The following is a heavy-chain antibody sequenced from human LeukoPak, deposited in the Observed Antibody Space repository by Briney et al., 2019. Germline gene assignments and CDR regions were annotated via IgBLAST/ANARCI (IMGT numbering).Heavy chain of an antibody. V-gene: IGHV3-48*02. CDR3: ARGYYYDSSALTPTDY. Sequence: GGSLRLSCAASGFTFSSYSMNWVRQAPGRGLEWVSYISSSSSTIYYADSVKGRFTISRDNAKNSLYLQMNSLRDEDTAVYYCARGYYYDSSALTPTDYWGQGTLVTVSS. J-gene: IGHJ4*02. CDR1: GFTFSSYS. D-gene: IGHD3-22*01. CDR2: ISSSSSTI.